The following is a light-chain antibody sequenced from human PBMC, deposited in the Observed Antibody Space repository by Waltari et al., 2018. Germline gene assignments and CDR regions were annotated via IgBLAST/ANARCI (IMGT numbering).Light chain of an antibody. CDR2: SAY. V-gene: IGKV3-11*01. J-gene: IGKJ1*01. Sequence: EIVFKPSPATVSLSPGERVTLSRRASQSISTSLAWYQQKPGQAPRLLIYSAYNGATGIPARFSGSGSGTDFTLTISSLEPEDSAVYYCQQRSSWPRTFGQGTKVEIK. CDR1: QSISTS. CDR3: QQRSSWPRT.